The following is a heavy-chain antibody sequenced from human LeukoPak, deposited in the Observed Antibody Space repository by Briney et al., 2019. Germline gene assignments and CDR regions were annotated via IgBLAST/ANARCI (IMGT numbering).Heavy chain of an antibody. V-gene: IGHV3-21*01. CDR2: ISSSSSYI. CDR3: AWVISAAGIDY. Sequence: GGSLRLSCAASGFTFSSYSMNWVRQAPGKGLEWVSSISSSSSYIYYADSVKGRFTISRDNAKNPLYLQMNSLRAEDTAVYYCAWVISAAGIDYWGQGTLVTVSS. D-gene: IGHD6-13*01. CDR1: GFTFSSYS. J-gene: IGHJ4*02.